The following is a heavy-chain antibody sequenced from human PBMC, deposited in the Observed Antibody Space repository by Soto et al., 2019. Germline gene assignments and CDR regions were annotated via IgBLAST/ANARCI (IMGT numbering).Heavy chain of an antibody. Sequence: LRLSCAASGFTFSNAWMTWVRQAPGKGLEWVGRIKSRADGGTAEYAAPVKGRFTISRDDSKTTLYLQMNTLKTEDTAVYYCATPGEFSASWYDYWGQGTLVTVSS. CDR2: IKSRADGGTA. V-gene: IGHV3-15*01. CDR3: ATPGEFSASWYDY. CDR1: GFTFSNAW. J-gene: IGHJ4*02. D-gene: IGHD6-13*01.